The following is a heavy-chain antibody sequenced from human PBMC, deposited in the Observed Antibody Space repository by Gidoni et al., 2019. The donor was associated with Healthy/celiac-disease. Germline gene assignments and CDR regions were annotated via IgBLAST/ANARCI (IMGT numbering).Heavy chain of an antibody. CDR3: AKDSHYDILTGYSDY. Sequence: EVQLVESGGGLVQPGRSLRLSCAASGFPFDDYAMHWVRQAPGKGLEWVSGISWNSGSIGYADSVKGRFTISRDNAKNSLYLQMNSLRAEDTALYYCAKDSHYDILTGYSDYWGQGTLVTVSS. V-gene: IGHV3-9*01. CDR1: GFPFDDYA. CDR2: ISWNSGSI. D-gene: IGHD3-9*01. J-gene: IGHJ4*02.